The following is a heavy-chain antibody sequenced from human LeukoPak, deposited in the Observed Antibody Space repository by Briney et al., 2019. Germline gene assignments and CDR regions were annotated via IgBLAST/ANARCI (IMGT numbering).Heavy chain of an antibody. V-gene: IGHV4-39*01. CDR2: IYYSGST. CDR3: ASPDIAAAGPSYYYYYGMDV. CDR1: GGSVSSTSYY. J-gene: IGHJ6*02. D-gene: IGHD6-13*01. Sequence: PSETLSLTCTVSGGSVSSTSYYWGWIRQPPGKGLEWIGSIYYSGSTYYNPSLKSRVTISVDTSKNQFSLKLSSVTAADTAVYYCASPDIAAAGPSYYYYYGMDVWGQGTTVTVSS.